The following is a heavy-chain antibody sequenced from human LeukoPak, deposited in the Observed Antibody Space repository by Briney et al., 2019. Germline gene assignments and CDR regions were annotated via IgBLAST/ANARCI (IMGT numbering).Heavy chain of an antibody. CDR1: GYTFTSYY. Sequence: ASVKVSCKASGYTFTSYYMHWVRQAPGQGLEWMGIISPSGGSTSYTQKFQGRVTMTRDTSTSTVYMELSSLRSEDTAVYYCARAYGSGSYTLLLFDYWGQGTLVTVSS. V-gene: IGHV1-46*01. CDR2: ISPSGGST. J-gene: IGHJ4*02. CDR3: ARAYGSGSYTLLLFDY. D-gene: IGHD3-10*01.